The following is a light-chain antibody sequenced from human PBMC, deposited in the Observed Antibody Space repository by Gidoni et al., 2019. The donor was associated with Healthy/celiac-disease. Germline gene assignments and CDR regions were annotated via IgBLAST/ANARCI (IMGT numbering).Light chain of an antibody. V-gene: IGKV1-5*01. CDR1: QSISSW. Sequence: DIQMTQSPSTLSASVGDRVTITCRASQSISSWLAWYQQKPGKAPKLLIYDASSLESGVPSRFSGSGSGTEFTLTSSSLQPDEFATYYCQQYNSYSTFGQGTKVEIK. CDR2: DAS. CDR3: QQYNSYST. J-gene: IGKJ1*01.